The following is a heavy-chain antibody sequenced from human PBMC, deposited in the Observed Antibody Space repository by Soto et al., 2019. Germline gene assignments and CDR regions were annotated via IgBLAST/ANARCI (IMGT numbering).Heavy chain of an antibody. V-gene: IGHV4-59*01. CDR2: IYYSGST. J-gene: IGHJ4*02. Sequence: PSETLSLTCTVSGGSISSYCCSWIRQPPGKGLEWIGYIYYSGSTNYNPSLKSRVAISVDTSKNQFSLKLSSVTAADTAVYYCARGSYDILTGSQYYFDYWGQGTLVTVSS. CDR3: ARGSYDILTGSQYYFDY. CDR1: GGSISSYC. D-gene: IGHD3-9*01.